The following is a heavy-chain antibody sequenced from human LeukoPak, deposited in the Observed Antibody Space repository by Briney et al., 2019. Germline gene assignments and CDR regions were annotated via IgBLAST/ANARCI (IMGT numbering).Heavy chain of an antibody. Sequence: SETLSLTCAVSGYSISSGYYCGWIRQPPGKGVEWIGSIYHSGSTYYNPSLKSRVTISVDTSKNQFSLKLSSVTAADTAVYYCARAPIVLMVYSSPNYFDYWGQGTLVTVSS. J-gene: IGHJ4*02. V-gene: IGHV4-38-2*01. CDR1: GYSISSGYY. CDR2: IYHSGST. D-gene: IGHD2-8*01. CDR3: ARAPIVLMVYSSPNYFDY.